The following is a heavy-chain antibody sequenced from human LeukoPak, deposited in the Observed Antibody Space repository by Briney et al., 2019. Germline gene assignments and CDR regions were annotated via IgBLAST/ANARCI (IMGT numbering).Heavy chain of an antibody. Sequence: GGSLRLSCATSGFTFSSYSMNWVRQAPGKGLEWVSYISSSSSTIYYADSVKGRFTISRDNAKNSLYLQMNSLRDEDTAVYYCASTSLYYFDYWGQGTLVTVSS. CDR3: ASTSLYYFDY. V-gene: IGHV3-48*02. CDR2: ISSSSSTI. J-gene: IGHJ4*02. CDR1: GFTFSSYS. D-gene: IGHD2-2*01.